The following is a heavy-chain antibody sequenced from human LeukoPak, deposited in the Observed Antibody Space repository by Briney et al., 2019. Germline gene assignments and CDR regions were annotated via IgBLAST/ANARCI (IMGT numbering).Heavy chain of an antibody. CDR1: GFTFSNFA. J-gene: IGHJ4*02. Sequence: GESLKISCAASGFTFSNFAMGWVRQAPGKGLEWVSGIVNTGGGSYAESVEGRFTISRDNSKSTLYSEMNSLRAEDTALYYCAKGLGYYARDPWYFFDSWGRGTQVTVSS. CDR2: IVNTGGGS. V-gene: IGHV3-23*01. D-gene: IGHD2-15*01. CDR3: AKGLGYYARDPWYFFDS.